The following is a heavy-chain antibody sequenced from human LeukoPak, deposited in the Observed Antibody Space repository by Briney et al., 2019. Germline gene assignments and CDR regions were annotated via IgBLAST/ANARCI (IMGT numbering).Heavy chain of an antibody. CDR3: ARLDQLIQDFWYFDL. D-gene: IGHD2-2*01. CDR1: GESFSSYY. J-gene: IGHJ2*01. Sequence: SETLSLTCAFYGESFSSYYWSWLRQPPGKGLEWIGEITRSGITNYNPSLKSRVTMSLDTSAKQFSLRLISVTTADTAVYYCARLDQLIQDFWYFDLWGRGTLVAVSS. V-gene: IGHV4-34*01. CDR2: ITRSGIT.